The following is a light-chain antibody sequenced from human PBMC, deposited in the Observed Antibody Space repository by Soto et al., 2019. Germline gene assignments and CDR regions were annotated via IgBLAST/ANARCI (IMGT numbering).Light chain of an antibody. CDR2: GAS. J-gene: IGKJ3*01. V-gene: IGKV3-15*01. CDR1: QSVSSN. Sequence: EIVMTQSPATLSVSPGERVTLSCRASQSVSSNLAWYQQKPGQAPRLLIYGASTRATGIPARFSGSGSGTEFTLTISSLQSEDCAVYYCQQYNKWPPRTFGPGTKVDIK. CDR3: QQYNKWPPRT.